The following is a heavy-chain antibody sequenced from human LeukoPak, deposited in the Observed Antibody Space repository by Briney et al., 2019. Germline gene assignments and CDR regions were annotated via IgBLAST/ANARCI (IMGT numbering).Heavy chain of an antibody. J-gene: IGHJ4*02. Sequence: GGSLRLSWAASGFTFSSYAMSWVRQAPGKGLEWVSAISGSGGSTYYADSVKGRFTISRDNSKNTLYLQMNSLRAEDTAVYYCAKDRGGIVGATTVFDYWGQGALVTVSS. CDR3: AKDRGGIVGATTVFDY. CDR2: ISGSGGST. D-gene: IGHD1-26*01. CDR1: GFTFSSYA. V-gene: IGHV3-23*01.